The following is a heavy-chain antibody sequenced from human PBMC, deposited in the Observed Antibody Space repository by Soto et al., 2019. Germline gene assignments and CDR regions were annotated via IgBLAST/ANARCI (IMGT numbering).Heavy chain of an antibody. J-gene: IGHJ4*02. V-gene: IGHV4-30-2*01. CDR1: GGSISSGGYS. CDR3: ARGGGYTFDY. D-gene: IGHD3-16*01. Sequence: QLQLQESGSGLVKPSQTLSLTCAVSGGSISSGGYSWSWIRQPPGKGLEWIGYIYHSGSTYYNPSLKSRVPLSVDRSKNQFPLKLSSVTAADTAVYFCARGGGYTFDYWGQGTLVTVSS. CDR2: IYHSGST.